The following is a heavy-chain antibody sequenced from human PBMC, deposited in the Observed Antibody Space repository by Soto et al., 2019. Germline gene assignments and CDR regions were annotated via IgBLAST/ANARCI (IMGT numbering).Heavy chain of an antibody. D-gene: IGHD3-3*01. CDR3: ARGGDFWSGYYYFSAMDV. Sequence: LRLSCAASGFTLRSYAMSWVRQAPGKGLEWVSSIGASGDTAYYADSVEGRFTISRDNSKNTLYLQMSSLRAEDTTIYYCARGGDFWSGYYYFSAMDVWGQGTTVTVSS. CDR2: IGASGDTA. J-gene: IGHJ6*02. CDR1: GFTLRSYA. V-gene: IGHV3-23*01.